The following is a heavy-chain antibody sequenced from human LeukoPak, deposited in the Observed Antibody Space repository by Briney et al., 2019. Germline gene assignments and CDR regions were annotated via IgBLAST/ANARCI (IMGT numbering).Heavy chain of an antibody. D-gene: IGHD1-26*01. V-gene: IGHV4-61*08. CDR2: VYYIANT. CDR3: ARTQSQSGSYRYYFGY. Sequence: SETLSLTCTVSGASVGSAGYYWSWIRQPPGGGLEWIGYVYYIANTNYNPSLKSRVTISVTPSKNQFSLKLNSVTAADTAMYYCARTQSQSGSYRYYFGYWGQGTLVTVSS. J-gene: IGHJ4*02. CDR1: GASVGSAGYY.